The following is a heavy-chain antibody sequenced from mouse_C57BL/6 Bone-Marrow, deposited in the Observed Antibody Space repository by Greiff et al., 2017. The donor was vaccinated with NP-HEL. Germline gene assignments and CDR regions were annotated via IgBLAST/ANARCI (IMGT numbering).Heavy chain of an antibody. D-gene: IGHD1-1*01. Sequence: EVKLQESGPGLAKPSQTLSLTCSVTGYSITSDYWNWIRKFPGNKLEYMGYISYSGSTYYNPSLKSRISITRDTSKNQYYLQLNSVTTEDTATYYCARLGYYYGSSYPRYFDVWGTGTTVTVSS. V-gene: IGHV3-8*01. CDR1: GYSITSDY. J-gene: IGHJ1*03. CDR3: ARLGYYYGSSYPRYFDV. CDR2: ISYSGST.